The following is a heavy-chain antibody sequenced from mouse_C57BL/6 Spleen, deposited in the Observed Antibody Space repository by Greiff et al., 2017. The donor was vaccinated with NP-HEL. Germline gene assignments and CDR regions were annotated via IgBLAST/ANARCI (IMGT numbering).Heavy chain of an antibody. CDR1: GYTFTSYW. Sequence: QVQLQQPGTELVKPGASVKLSCKASGYTFTSYWMHWVKQRPGQGLEWIGNINPSNGGTNYNEKFKSKATLTVDKSSSTAYMQLSSLTSEDSAVYDCARSPYYYGSSYGIDYWGQGTTLTVSS. CDR3: ARSPYYYGSSYGIDY. V-gene: IGHV1-53*01. CDR2: INPSNGGT. J-gene: IGHJ2*01. D-gene: IGHD1-1*01.